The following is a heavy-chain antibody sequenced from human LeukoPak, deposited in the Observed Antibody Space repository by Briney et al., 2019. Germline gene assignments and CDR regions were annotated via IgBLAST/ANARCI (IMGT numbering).Heavy chain of an antibody. CDR2: INPDGRAT. CDR3: ASSYDSAGND. CDR1: GFTLRTSW. D-gene: IGHD3-22*01. V-gene: IGHV3-7*01. J-gene: IGHJ1*01. Sequence: GGSLRLSCAASGFTLRTSWMSWVRQAPGKGLEWLANINPDGRATFYVDSVKGRFIISRDYAKNSLFLQMSSLRDDDTALYYCASSYDSAGNDWGQGTVVTVYS.